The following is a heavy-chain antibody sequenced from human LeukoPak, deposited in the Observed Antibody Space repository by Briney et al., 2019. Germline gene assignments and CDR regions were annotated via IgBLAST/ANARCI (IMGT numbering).Heavy chain of an antibody. D-gene: IGHD6-19*01. CDR1: GYTFSGFY. CDR2: IHPNSGAT. J-gene: IGHJ4*02. CDR3: ARNGIAVAGYDY. Sequence: ASVKVSCKASGYTFSGFYLHWVRQAPGQGLEWMGWIHPNSGATNEAQKFQGRITMTRDTSINTAYMELSGLTSDDTAVYYCARNGIAVAGYDYWGQGTVVSVSS. V-gene: IGHV1-2*02.